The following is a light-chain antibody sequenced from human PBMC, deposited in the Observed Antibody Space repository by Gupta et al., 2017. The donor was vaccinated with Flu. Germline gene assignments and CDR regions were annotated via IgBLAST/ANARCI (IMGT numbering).Light chain of an antibody. CDR3: SSYTSSSTL. CDR1: SSDVGGYNY. CDR2: EVS. Sequence: QSALTQPASVSGSPGQSITISCTGTSSDVGGYNYVSWYQQQPGKAPKLMIYEVSNRPSGVSNRFSGSKSGNPASLTISGLQAEDEADYYCSSYTSSSTLFGGGTKLTVL. V-gene: IGLV2-14*01. J-gene: IGLJ2*01.